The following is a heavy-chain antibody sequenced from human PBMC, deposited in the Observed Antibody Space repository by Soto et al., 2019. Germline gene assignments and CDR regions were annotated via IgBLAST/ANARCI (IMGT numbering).Heavy chain of an antibody. D-gene: IGHD3-10*01. J-gene: IGHJ4*02. CDR3: AKSLWFGELSGYDY. Sequence: SETLSLTCTVSGGSISSYYWSWIRQSPGKGLEWVGYIHYSGSTNYSPSLKSRVTISVDTSKNQFSLKLSSVTAADTAVYYCAKSLWFGELSGYDYWGQGTLVTVSS. CDR2: IHYSGST. V-gene: IGHV4-59*01. CDR1: GGSISSYY.